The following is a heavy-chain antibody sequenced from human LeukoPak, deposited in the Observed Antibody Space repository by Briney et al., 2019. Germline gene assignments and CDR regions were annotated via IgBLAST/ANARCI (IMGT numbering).Heavy chain of an antibody. V-gene: IGHV1-18*01. Sequence: GASVKVSCKASGYTFTSYGISWVRQAPGQGLEWMGWISAYNGNTNYAQKLQGRVTMTTDTSTSTAYMELRSLRSDDPAVYYCERWCTTGLLDNWFDPWGQGTLVTVSS. CDR2: ISAYNGNT. CDR1: GYTFTSYG. CDR3: ERWCTTGLLDNWFDP. J-gene: IGHJ5*02. D-gene: IGHD1-1*01.